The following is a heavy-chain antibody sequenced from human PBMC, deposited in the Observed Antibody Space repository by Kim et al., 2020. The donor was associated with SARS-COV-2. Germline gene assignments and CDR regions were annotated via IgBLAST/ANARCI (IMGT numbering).Heavy chain of an antibody. V-gene: IGHV1-2*02. CDR3: ARDSDPDY. J-gene: IGHJ4*02. CDR2: GKT. Sequence: GKTNYAEKFHERVSMTRDTSINTAYMELYSLTFDDAAVYYCARDSDPDYWGQGTLVTVSS.